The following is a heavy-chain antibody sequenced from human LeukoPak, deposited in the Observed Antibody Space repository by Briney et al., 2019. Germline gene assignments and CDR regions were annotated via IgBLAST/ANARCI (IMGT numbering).Heavy chain of an antibody. J-gene: IGHJ4*02. CDR2: ISSNGGST. D-gene: IGHD6-19*01. CDR3: AGGQWLAYFDY. CDR1: GFTFSSYA. Sequence: GGSLRLSCAASGFTFSSYAMHWVRQAPGKGLEYVSAISSNGGSTYYANSVKGRFTISRDNSKNTLYLQMGSLRAEDMAVYYCAGGQWLAYFDYWGQGTLVTVSS. V-gene: IGHV3-64*01.